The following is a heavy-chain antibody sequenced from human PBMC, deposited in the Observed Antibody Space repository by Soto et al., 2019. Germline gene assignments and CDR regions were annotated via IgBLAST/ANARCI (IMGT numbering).Heavy chain of an antibody. Sequence: QVQLVQSGAEETKPGASVKVSCKASGYTFTTYAFHWVRQAPGQGLEWMGWINAGNGNTKYSHELQGRVTFTRDTSASTAYMELSSLRSEDTAVYYCAREHDFLIDYSFDYWGQGTLVAVSS. CDR1: GYTFTTYA. J-gene: IGHJ4*02. D-gene: IGHD3-3*01. V-gene: IGHV1-3*05. CDR2: INAGNGNT. CDR3: AREHDFLIDYSFDY.